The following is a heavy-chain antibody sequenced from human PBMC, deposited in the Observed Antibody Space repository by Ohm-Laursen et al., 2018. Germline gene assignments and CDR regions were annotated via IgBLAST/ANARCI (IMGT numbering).Heavy chain of an antibody. Sequence: GTLSLTCAVSGGSISSYYWSWIRQPPGKGLEWIGYIYYSGSTNYNPSLKSRVTISVDTSKNQFSLKLSSVTAADTAVYYCAGDRATNFFDYWGQGTLVTVSS. CDR3: AGDRATNFFDY. CDR1: GGSISSYY. D-gene: IGHD1-26*01. CDR2: IYYSGST. V-gene: IGHV4-59*01. J-gene: IGHJ4*02.